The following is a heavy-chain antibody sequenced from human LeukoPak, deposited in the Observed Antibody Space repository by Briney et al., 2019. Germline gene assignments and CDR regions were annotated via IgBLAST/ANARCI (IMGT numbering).Heavy chain of an antibody. Sequence: GESLKISCQVSGYSFTSYWIGWVRQMPGKGLEWMGIIYPGDSDTRYSPSFQGQVTISVDKSISTAYLQWSSLKASDTAMYYCARLAATLYNWFDPWGQGTLVTVSS. CDR2: IYPGDSDT. CDR1: GYSFTSYW. D-gene: IGHD2-15*01. CDR3: ARLAATLYNWFDP. V-gene: IGHV5-51*01. J-gene: IGHJ5*02.